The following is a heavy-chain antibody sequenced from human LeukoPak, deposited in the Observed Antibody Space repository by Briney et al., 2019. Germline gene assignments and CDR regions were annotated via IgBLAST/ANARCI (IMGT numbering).Heavy chain of an antibody. CDR2: ISAYNGNT. J-gene: IGHJ4*02. CDR1: GYTFTSYG. V-gene: IGHV1-18*01. CDR3: ARDLRSAPSIPFDY. Sequence: GASVKVSCKASGYTFTSYGISWVRQAPGQGLEWMGWISAYNGNTNYAQKLQGRVTMTTDTSTSTAYMELRSLRSDDTAVYYCARDLRSAPSIPFDYWGQGTLVTVSS.